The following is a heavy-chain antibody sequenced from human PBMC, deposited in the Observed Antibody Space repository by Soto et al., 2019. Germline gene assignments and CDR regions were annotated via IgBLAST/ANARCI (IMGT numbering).Heavy chain of an antibody. Sequence: PGGSLRLSCAASGFTFSSYAMSWVRQAPGKGLEWVSAISGSGGSTYYADSVKGRFTISRDNSKNTLYLQMNSLRAEDTAVYYCAEDRHDDILTGTDYWGQGTLVTVS. J-gene: IGHJ4*02. V-gene: IGHV3-23*01. CDR1: GFTFSSYA. D-gene: IGHD3-9*01. CDR3: AEDRHDDILTGTDY. CDR2: ISGSGGST.